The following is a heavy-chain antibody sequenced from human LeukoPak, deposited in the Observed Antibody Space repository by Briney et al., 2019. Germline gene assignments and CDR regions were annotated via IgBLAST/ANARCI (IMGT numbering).Heavy chain of an antibody. J-gene: IGHJ6*03. V-gene: IGHV1-69*13. Sequence: GASVKVSCKASGGTFSSYAISWVRRAPGQGLEWMGGIIPIFGTANYAQKFQGRVTITADESTSTAYMELSSLRSEDTAVYYCARVIFYGSYYYYMDVWGKGTTVTISS. CDR2: IIPIFGTA. D-gene: IGHD2/OR15-2a*01. CDR1: GGTFSSYA. CDR3: ARVIFYGSYYYYMDV.